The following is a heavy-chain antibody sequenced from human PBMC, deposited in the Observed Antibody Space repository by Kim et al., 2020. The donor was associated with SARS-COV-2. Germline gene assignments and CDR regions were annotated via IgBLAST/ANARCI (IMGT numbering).Heavy chain of an antibody. J-gene: IGHJ4*02. V-gene: IGHV3-23*01. D-gene: IGHD3-9*01. Sequence: ADAVKGRFTIYRDNSKNTLYLQMNSLRAEDTAVYYCAKDPVDWLLDYFDYWGQGTLVTVSS. CDR3: AKDPVDWLLDYFDY.